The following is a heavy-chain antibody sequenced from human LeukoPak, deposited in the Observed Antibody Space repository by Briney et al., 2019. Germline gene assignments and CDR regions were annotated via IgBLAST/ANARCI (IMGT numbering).Heavy chain of an antibody. J-gene: IGHJ5*02. D-gene: IGHD6-13*01. Sequence: GASVKVSCKASGYTFTGYYMHWVRQAPGQGLEWMGWINPNSGGTNYAQKFQGRVTMTRDTSISTAYMELSRLRSDDTAVYYCAEGMGGSWYSEWWFDPWGQGTLVTVSS. CDR3: AEGMGGSWYSEWWFDP. V-gene: IGHV1-2*02. CDR1: GYTFTGYY. CDR2: INPNSGGT.